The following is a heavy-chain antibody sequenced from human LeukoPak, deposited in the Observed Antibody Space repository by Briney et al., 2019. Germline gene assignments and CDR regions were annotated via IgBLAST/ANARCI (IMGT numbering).Heavy chain of an antibody. J-gene: IGHJ3*02. CDR3: ALSSEAAFDI. CDR2: INHSGST. Sequence: PSETLSLTCAVYGGSFSGYYWSWIRQPPGKGLEWIGEINHSGSTNYNPSLTSRVTISVDTSKNQFSLRLSSVTAADTAVYYCALSSEAAFDIWGQGTMVTVSS. V-gene: IGHV4-34*01. CDR1: GGSFSGYY.